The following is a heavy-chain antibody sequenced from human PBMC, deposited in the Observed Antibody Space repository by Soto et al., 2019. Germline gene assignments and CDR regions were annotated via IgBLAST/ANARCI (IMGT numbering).Heavy chain of an antibody. CDR1: GYTFTCYY. V-gene: IGHV1-2*04. CDR2: INPNSGGT. Sequence: ASVKVSCKASGYTFTCYYMHWVRQAPGQGLEWMGWINPNSGGTNYAQKFQGWVTMTRDTSISTAYMELSRLRSDDTAVYYCARDLEGTKGGPTYYYYMDVWGKGTTVTVSS. D-gene: IGHD1-26*01. J-gene: IGHJ6*03. CDR3: ARDLEGTKGGPTYYYYMDV.